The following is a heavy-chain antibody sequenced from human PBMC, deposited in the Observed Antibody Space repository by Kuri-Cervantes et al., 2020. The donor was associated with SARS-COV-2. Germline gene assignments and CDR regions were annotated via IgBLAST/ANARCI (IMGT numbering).Heavy chain of an antibody. CDR1: GYTFTSYY. CDR3: ATMGWNYVGGKNWFDP. Sequence: ASVKVSCKASGYTFTSYYMHWVRQAPGQGLEWMGIINPSGGSTSYAQKFQGRVTMTRDTSTSTAYMELSSLGSEDTAVYYCATMGWNYVGGKNWFDPWGQGTLVTVSS. V-gene: IGHV1-46*01. D-gene: IGHD1-7*01. J-gene: IGHJ5*02. CDR2: INPSGGST.